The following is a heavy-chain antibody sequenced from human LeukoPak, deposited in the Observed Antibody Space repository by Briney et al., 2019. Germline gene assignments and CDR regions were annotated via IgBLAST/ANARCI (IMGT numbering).Heavy chain of an antibody. CDR3: AIDRYSSGWYTFDY. J-gene: IGHJ4*02. D-gene: IGHD6-19*01. V-gene: IGHV3-21*01. CDR2: ISSSSSYI. CDR1: GFSFSNFG. Sequence: GGSLRLSCAASGFSFSNFGINWVRQAPGKGLEWVSSISSSSSYISYADSVKGRFTISRDNAKNSLDLQMNSLRAEDTAVYYCAIDRYSSGWYTFDYWGQGTLVTVSS.